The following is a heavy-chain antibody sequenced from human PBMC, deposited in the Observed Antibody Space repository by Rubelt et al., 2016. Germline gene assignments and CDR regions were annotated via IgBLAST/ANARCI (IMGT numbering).Heavy chain of an antibody. CDR2: IYSGGLT. CDR3: AKDLRDSGRYNWFDP. D-gene: IGHD6-19*01. J-gene: IGHJ5*02. V-gene: IGHV3-66*01. Sequence: GRGLVQPGGSLRLSFSSFGFTFISNYFNWVRQAPGTGLEWVSVIYSGGLTYYADSARGGFTISRDNSKNTQFLQLNTLRVEDTAVYYCAKDLRDSGRYNWFDPWGPGTLVTVSS. CDR1: GFTFISNY.